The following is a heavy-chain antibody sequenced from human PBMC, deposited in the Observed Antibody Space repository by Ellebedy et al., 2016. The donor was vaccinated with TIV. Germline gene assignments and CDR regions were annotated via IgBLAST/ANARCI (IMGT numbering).Heavy chain of an antibody. CDR2: IRQEGDEI. Sequence: GESLKISCAASGFNFSSYWMTWVRQAPGKGLEWVAKIRQEGDEIYYVESVKGRFTISRDNAKNSLFLQMNSLRVEDTAVYYCARRASYGDYAVQVNPWFEPWGQGTLVTVSS. J-gene: IGHJ5*02. D-gene: IGHD4-17*01. V-gene: IGHV3-7*01. CDR3: ARRASYGDYAVQVNPWFEP. CDR1: GFNFSSYW.